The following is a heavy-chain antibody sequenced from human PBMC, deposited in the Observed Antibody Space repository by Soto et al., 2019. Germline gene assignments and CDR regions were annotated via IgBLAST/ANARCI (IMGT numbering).Heavy chain of an antibody. V-gene: IGHV3-7*01. Sequence: GGSLRLSCATSGFTFTTFHMSWIRQAPGKGLEWVANIKKDGSEQNYVDSVKGRFSISRDNVRNSLYLQMNSLRVEDTAVYYCVRDARGEDTPYNWFGPWGQGXLVTVYS. J-gene: IGHJ5*02. CDR1: GFTFTTFH. D-gene: IGHD3-10*01. CDR3: VRDARGEDTPYNWFGP. CDR2: IKKDGSEQ.